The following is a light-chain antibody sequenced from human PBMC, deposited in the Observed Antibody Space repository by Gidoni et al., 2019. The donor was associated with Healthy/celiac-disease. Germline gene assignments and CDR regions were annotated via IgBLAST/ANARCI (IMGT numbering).Light chain of an antibody. Sequence: DIHMTPSPSALSASVGDRVTITCRARQSISSYSNWYQQKPGKAPKLLNYAASSLQSGVPSRFSGSGSGTDFTLTSSRLQPEDFATYYCQQSYSTPLTFGGGTKVEIK. CDR2: AAS. CDR1: QSISSY. CDR3: QQSYSTPLT. J-gene: IGKJ4*01. V-gene: IGKV1-39*01.